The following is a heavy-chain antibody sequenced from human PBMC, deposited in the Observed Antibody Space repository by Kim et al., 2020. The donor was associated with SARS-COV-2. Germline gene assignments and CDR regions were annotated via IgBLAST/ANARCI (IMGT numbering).Heavy chain of an antibody. J-gene: IGHJ4*01. CDR2: INEDGRET. CDR1: GFTFSSHW. V-gene: IGHV3-7*01. Sequence: GGSLRLSCAASGFTFSSHWMTWVRQAPGKGLEWVANINEDGRETYYVDSVRGRFTISRDNAKSSLYLQLYSLRVEDTAVYYCARAGGSAWTGRGGQPAYWGRGALVTVSS. CDR3: ARAGGSAWTGRGGQPAY. D-gene: IGHD6-25*01.